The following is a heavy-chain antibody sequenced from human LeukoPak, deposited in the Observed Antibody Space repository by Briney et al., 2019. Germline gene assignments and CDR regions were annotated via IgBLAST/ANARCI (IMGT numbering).Heavy chain of an antibody. Sequence: GGSLRLSCAASGFTFDDYAMHWVRQAPAKGLEWVSGISWNSGSIGYADSVKGRFTISRDNAKNSLYLQMNSLRAEDTALYYCAKDKGGSGGSYYGMDVWGQGTTVTVSS. CDR1: GFTFDDYA. V-gene: IGHV3-9*01. J-gene: IGHJ6*02. CDR3: AKDKGGSGGSYYGMDV. CDR2: ISWNSGSI. D-gene: IGHD2-15*01.